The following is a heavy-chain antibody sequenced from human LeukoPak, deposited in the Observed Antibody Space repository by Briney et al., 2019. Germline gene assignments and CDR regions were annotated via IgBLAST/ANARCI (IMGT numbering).Heavy chain of an antibody. J-gene: IGHJ5*02. CDR2: IYYSGST. V-gene: IGHV4-39*07. Sequence: ASETLSLTCTVSGGSISSGNYYWSWIRQPAGKGLEWIGSIYYSGSTYYNPSLKSRVTISVDTSKNQFSLKLSSVTAADTAVYFCARGPLNYDFWSGYYDTWFDPWGQGTLVTVSS. CDR1: GGSISSGNYY. D-gene: IGHD3-3*01. CDR3: ARGPLNYDFWSGYYDTWFDP.